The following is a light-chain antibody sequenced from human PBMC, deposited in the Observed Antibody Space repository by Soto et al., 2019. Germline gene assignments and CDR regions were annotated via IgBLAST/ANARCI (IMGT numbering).Light chain of an antibody. CDR3: RQRTNSPPWT. CDR2: GVS. CDR1: QNISTY. Sequence: EIVLTQSPATLSLSPGEGASLSCRASQNISTYLAWYQQRPGQVPRLLIYGVSKRAPAIPARFSGSGSGTDFTLTVSGLETEDFAAYYCRQRTNSPPWTFGQGTRVELK. V-gene: IGKV3-11*01. J-gene: IGKJ1*01.